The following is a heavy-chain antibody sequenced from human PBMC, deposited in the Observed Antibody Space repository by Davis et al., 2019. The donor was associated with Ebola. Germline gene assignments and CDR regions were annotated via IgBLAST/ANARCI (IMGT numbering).Heavy chain of an antibody. CDR3: AKQLGSGFMYDGMDV. CDR2: ISYDGNQK. J-gene: IGHJ6*02. V-gene: IGHV3-30*18. CDR1: RFTFSDSW. D-gene: IGHD3-3*01. Sequence: GESLKISCEASRFTFSDSWMHWVRQAPGKGLDRVAVISYDGNQKYYADSVKGRFTISRENSKNSIFLQLNSLRAEDTAVYYCAKQLGSGFMYDGMDVWGQGTTVTVSS.